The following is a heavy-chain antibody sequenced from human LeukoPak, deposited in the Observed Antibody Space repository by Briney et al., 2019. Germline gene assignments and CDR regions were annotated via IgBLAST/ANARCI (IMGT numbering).Heavy chain of an antibody. V-gene: IGHV1-2*02. CDR1: GYTFTGYF. CDR3: ARVRVTGSYGLDLGH. D-gene: IGHD1-26*01. J-gene: IGHJ4*02. Sequence: GASVKVSCKASGYTFTGYFMHWVRQAPGQGFECMGWIDPNSGGPNYAQNFQGRVTMTRDTSISTAYMELSRLRSDDTAVYYCARVRVTGSYGLDLGHWGQGTLVTVSS. CDR2: IDPNSGGP.